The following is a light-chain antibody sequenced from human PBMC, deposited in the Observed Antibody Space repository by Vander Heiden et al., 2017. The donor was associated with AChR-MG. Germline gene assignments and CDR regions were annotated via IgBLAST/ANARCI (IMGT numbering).Light chain of an antibody. V-gene: IGKV4-1*01. CDR2: WAS. Sequence: DIVMTQSPDSLAVSLGERATINCKSSNSILYSSNNMNYLAWYQQKPGQPPKLLIYWASTREFGVPDRFSGSGSGTDFNLTISSLQAEDAAVYYCQQYYSSPRTFGQGTKVEIK. CDR1: NSILYSSNNMNY. CDR3: QQYYSSPRT. J-gene: IGKJ1*01.